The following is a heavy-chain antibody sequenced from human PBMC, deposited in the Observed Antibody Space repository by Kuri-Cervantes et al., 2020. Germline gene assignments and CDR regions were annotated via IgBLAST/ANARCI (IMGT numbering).Heavy chain of an antibody. CDR2: IYYSGST. Sequence: SETLSLTCAVSGGSISSSNWWSWVRQPPGKGLEWIGEIYYSGSTYYNPSLKSRVTISVDTSKNQFSLKLSSVTAADTAVYYCAREGAYYSTLDVWGQGTTVTDSS. J-gene: IGHJ6*02. V-gene: IGHV4-4*02. CDR1: GGSISSSNW. CDR3: AREGAYYSTLDV. D-gene: IGHD3-10*01.